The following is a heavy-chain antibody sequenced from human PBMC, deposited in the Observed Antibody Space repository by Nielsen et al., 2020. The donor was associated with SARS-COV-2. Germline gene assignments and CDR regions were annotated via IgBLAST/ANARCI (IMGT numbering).Heavy chain of an antibody. Sequence: GESLKISCAASGFSFSSSWMHWVRQAPGEGLVWVSRINIDGSITTYADSVKGRFTISRDNSKNTLYLQMNSLRAEDTAVYYCANRAPGYSSSWYGAFDIWGQGTLVTISS. CDR1: GFSFSSSW. V-gene: IGHV3-74*03. CDR2: INIDGSIT. CDR3: ANRAPGYSSSWYGAFDI. J-gene: IGHJ4*02. D-gene: IGHD6-13*01.